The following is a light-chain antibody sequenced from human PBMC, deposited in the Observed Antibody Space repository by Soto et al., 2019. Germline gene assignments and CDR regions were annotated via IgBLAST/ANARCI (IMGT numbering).Light chain of an antibody. CDR1: QSVGSY. CDR3: QRRSDWSST. CDR2: DVS. V-gene: IGKV3-11*01. Sequence: EIVLTQSPVTLSLSPGERATLSSRASQSVGSYFAWYQQKPGQAPRLLIYDVSSSATGIPARFSGSGSGTDFTLTISSLEPEDFAVYYCQRRSDWSSTFGGGTRVEPK. J-gene: IGKJ4*01.